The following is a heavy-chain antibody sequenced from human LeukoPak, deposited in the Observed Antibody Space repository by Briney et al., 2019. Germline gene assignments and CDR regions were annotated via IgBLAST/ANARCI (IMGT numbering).Heavy chain of an antibody. V-gene: IGHV3-7*04. D-gene: IGHD5-12*01. CDR3: ARDHSGYGD. CDR2: INGDAREK. J-gene: IGHJ4*02. CDR1: GFIFGSDW. Sequence: GGSLRLSCAASGFIFGSDWMSWVRQAPGKGLEWVANINGDAREKNYVASVRGRFTISRDNVKNSLYLQMNGLRAEDTAVYYCARDHSGYGDWRQGTLVTVSS.